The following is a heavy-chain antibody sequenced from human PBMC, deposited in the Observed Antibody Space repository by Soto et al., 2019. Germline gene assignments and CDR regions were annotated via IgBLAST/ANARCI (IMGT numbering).Heavy chain of an antibody. J-gene: IGHJ3*02. CDR2: IYTSGSA. V-gene: IGHV4-4*07. CDR1: GGSISSYY. CDR3: ARDSYDSSGYYLTDAFDI. Sequence: LSLTCTVSGGSISSYYWSWIRQPAGKGLKWIGRIYTSGSANYNPSLKSRVTMSVDTSKNQFSLKLSSVTAADTAVYYCARDSYDSSGYYLTDAFDIWGQGTMVTVSS. D-gene: IGHD3-22*01.